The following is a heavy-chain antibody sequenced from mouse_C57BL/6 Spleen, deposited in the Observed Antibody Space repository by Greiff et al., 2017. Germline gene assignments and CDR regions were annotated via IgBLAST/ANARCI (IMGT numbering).Heavy chain of an antibody. CDR3: ARGMVAYYFDY. J-gene: IGHJ2*01. D-gene: IGHD2-3*01. CDR2: IHPNSGST. CDR1: GYTFTSYW. V-gene: IGHV1-64*01. Sequence: QVQLKQPGAELVKPGASVKLSCKASGYTFTSYWMHWVKQRPGQGLEWIGMIHPNSGSTNYNEKFKNKATLTVDKSSSTAYMQLSSLTSEDSAVYYCARGMVAYYFDYWGQGTTLTVSS.